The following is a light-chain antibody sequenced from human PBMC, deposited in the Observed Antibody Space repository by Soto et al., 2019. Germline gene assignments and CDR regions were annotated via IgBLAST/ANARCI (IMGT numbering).Light chain of an antibody. CDR2: RAY. J-gene: IGKJ5*01. V-gene: IGKV3-15*01. CDR3: QLYNFWPHT. CDR1: QSVRDN. Sequence: EIVLTQYPGTLSLSPGERSTRCRMASQSVRDNLAWYQQKPGQAPRLLIYRAYTRATGVPARFSGSGSGTEFTLTISSLQSEDVSVYFCQLYNFWPHTFGPGTRLEIK.